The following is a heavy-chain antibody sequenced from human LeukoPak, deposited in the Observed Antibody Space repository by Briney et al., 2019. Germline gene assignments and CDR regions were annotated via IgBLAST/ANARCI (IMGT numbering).Heavy chain of an antibody. Sequence: GGSLRLSCAATGFTFSSYAMSWVRQAPGKGLEWVSAISGSGGSTYYADSVKGRFTISRDNSKNTLYLQMNSLRAEDTAVYYCATEYYQLLRPFDYWGQGTLVTVSS. CDR1: GFTFSSYA. J-gene: IGHJ4*02. CDR2: ISGSGGST. CDR3: ATEYYQLLRPFDY. V-gene: IGHV3-23*01. D-gene: IGHD2-2*01.